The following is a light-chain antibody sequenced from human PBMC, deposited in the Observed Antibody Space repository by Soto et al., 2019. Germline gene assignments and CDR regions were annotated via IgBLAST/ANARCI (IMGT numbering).Light chain of an antibody. J-gene: IGLJ1*01. CDR2: EVS. CDR1: SSDVGGYNY. Sequence: QAPRRQPSSVSGSPGQSVTISCTGTSSDVGGYNYVSWYQQHPGKAPKLMIYEVSNRPSGVSNRFSGSKSGNTASLTISGLQAEDEADYYCSSYTSSSPLYVFGTGTKVTVL. CDR3: SSYTSSSPLYV. V-gene: IGLV2-14*01.